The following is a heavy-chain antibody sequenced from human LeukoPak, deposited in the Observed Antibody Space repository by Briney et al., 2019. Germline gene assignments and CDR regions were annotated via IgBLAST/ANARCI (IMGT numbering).Heavy chain of an antibody. CDR1: GGSIRSSSW. CDR3: ARDSQIRLLLNDYDVFDV. Sequence: PSETLSLTCAVSGGSIRSSSWWSWVRQPPGKGLEWIGEISLGGSTNYNPSLKSRVTISLDESTNQLSLKLSSVAAADTAVYYCARDSQIRLLLNDYDVFDVWGQGTVVTVSS. J-gene: IGHJ3*01. V-gene: IGHV4-4*02. CDR2: ISLGGST. D-gene: IGHD2-21*02.